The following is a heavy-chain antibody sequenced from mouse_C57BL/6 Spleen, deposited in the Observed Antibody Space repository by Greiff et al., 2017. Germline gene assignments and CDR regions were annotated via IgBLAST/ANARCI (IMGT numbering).Heavy chain of an antibody. Sequence: VQLQQSGAELVRPGASVKLSCTASGFNIKDYYMHWVKQRPEQGLEWIGRIDPEDGDTEYAPKFQGKATMTADTSSNTAYLQLSSLTSEDTAVYYCTTGNYYGSRGVYFDYWGQGTTLTVSS. V-gene: IGHV14-1*01. J-gene: IGHJ2*01. CDR1: GFNIKDYY. CDR3: TTGNYYGSRGVYFDY. CDR2: IDPEDGDT. D-gene: IGHD1-1*01.